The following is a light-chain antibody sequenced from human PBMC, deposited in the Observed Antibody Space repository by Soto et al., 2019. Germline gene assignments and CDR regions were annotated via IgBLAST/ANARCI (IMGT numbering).Light chain of an antibody. J-gene: IGLJ2*01. Sequence: QAASVSGSPGQSITISCTGTSSDVGSYDLVSWYQHHPGTAPKLILYEVTKRPSGVSNRFSGSKSGNTASLTISGLQTEDDSHYYCCSYANGNTLLFGGGTKVTVL. CDR3: CSYANGNTLL. V-gene: IGLV2-23*02. CDR1: SSDVGSYDL. CDR2: EVT.